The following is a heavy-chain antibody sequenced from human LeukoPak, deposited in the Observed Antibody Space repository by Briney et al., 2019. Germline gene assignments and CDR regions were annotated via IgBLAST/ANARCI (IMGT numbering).Heavy chain of an antibody. Sequence: SETLSLTCAVYGGSFSGYYWSWIRQPPGKGREWIGEINHSGGTNYNPSLKSRVTISVDTSKNQFSLKLSSVTAADTAVYYCARGPAYYYDSSAQGGAFDIWGQGTMVTVSS. V-gene: IGHV4-34*01. CDR3: ARGPAYYYDSSAQGGAFDI. D-gene: IGHD3-22*01. CDR2: INHSGGT. CDR1: GGSFSGYY. J-gene: IGHJ3*02.